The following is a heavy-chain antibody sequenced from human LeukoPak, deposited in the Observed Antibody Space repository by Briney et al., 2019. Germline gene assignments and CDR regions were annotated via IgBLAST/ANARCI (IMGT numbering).Heavy chain of an antibody. CDR3: ARALQGSSWSAWFDS. V-gene: IGHV4-59*01. CDR2: MYYSGSA. D-gene: IGHD6-13*01. Sequence: PSETLSLTCTVSGGSMNGYFWSWIRQSPGKGLEWIAYMYYSGSANYNPSVKSRVTISVDTSQNQFSLDLSSVTAADTAVYYCARALQGSSWSAWFDSWGQGTLVTVSS. J-gene: IGHJ5*01. CDR1: GGSMNGYF.